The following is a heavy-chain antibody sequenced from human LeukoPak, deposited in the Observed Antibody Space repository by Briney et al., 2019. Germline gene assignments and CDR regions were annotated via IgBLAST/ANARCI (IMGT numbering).Heavy chain of an antibody. CDR1: GYTFTSYE. Sequence: ASVKISCKASGYTFTSYEINWVRQAPGQGLEWRGWMNPDSGNTGYAQQCQGRVTMTRNTSISTAYMELSSLRSEDTAVYYCARGQIVYSFDRSGYFDYWGQGNLVTVSS. CDR3: ARGQIVYSFDRSGYFDY. CDR2: MNPDSGNT. D-gene: IGHD3-22*01. J-gene: IGHJ4*02. V-gene: IGHV1-8*01.